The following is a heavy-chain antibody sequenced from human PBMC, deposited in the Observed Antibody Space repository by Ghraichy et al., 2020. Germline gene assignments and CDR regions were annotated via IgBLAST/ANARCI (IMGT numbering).Heavy chain of an antibody. CDR2: ISNRRIT. CDR1: GNSFVSSYW. Sequence: SETLSLTCAVSGNSFVSSYWSTSIRQSPVKGLEWLGVISNRRITNYNPSLTGRRTISMYKSTAPFSLTQTSVTAADTAIYYRARAGFFNRLSLDIDPGRHGTLVTVSS. CDR3: ARAGFFNRLSLDIDP. D-gene: IGHD3-3*01. V-gene: IGHV4-4*02. J-gene: IGHJ5*02.